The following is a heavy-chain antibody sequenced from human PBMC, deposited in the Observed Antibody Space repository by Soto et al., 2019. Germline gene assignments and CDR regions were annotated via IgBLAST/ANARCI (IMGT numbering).Heavy chain of an antibody. V-gene: IGHV4-61*01. CDR2: KPYTGSP. CDR3: ARELGSEDSFDI. D-gene: IGHD2-15*01. Sequence: SETLSLTCSVSGDSVSRGSYHWSWIRQPPGKGLEWIGFKPYTGSPDYNPSLKSRVVISIDRSKNQFSLKLSSVTATDTAVYFCARELGSEDSFDIWGQGTMVTVSS. J-gene: IGHJ3*02. CDR1: GDSVSRGSYH.